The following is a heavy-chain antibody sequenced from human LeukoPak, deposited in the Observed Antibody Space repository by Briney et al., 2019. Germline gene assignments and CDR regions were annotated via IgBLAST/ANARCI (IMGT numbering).Heavy chain of an antibody. V-gene: IGHV3-30*18. CDR3: AKGLGIDY. CDR2: ISYDGRNK. J-gene: IGHJ4*02. Sequence: GWSLRLSCAASGFSFSRYGMHWVRQAPGKGLEWVAVISYDGRNKYYADSVKGRFTISRDNSKNTLYLQMNSLRAEDTAVYYCAKGLGIDYWGQGTLVTVSS. D-gene: IGHD3/OR15-3a*01. CDR1: GFSFSRYG.